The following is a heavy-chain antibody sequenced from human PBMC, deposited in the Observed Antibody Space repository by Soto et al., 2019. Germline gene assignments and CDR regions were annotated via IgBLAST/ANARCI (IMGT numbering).Heavy chain of an antibody. V-gene: IGHV1-2*04. D-gene: IGHD6-19*01. Sequence: VASVKVSCKASGYTFTGYYIHWVRQAPGQGLEWMGWVNPNSGGTNYAQKFQGWVTMTRDTSISTAYMELSRLRSDDTAVYYCVTSRVSIAVAGETEYYFDYWGQGTLVTAPQ. CDR1: GYTFTGYY. CDR2: VNPNSGGT. J-gene: IGHJ4*02. CDR3: VTSRVSIAVAGETEYYFDY.